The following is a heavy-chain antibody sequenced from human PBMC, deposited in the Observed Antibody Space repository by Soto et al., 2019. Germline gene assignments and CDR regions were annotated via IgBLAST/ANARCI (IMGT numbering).Heavy chain of an antibody. CDR3: ARDAREYSSSPGHYYYYMDV. CDR2: IWYDGSNK. D-gene: IGHD6-6*01. CDR1: GFTFSSYG. Sequence: GGSLRLSCAASGFTFSSYGMHWVRQAPGKGLEWVAVIWYDGSNKYYADSVKGRFTISRDNSKNTLYLQMNSLRAEDTAVYYCARDAREYSSSPGHYYYYMDVWGKGTTVTVSS. V-gene: IGHV3-33*01. J-gene: IGHJ6*03.